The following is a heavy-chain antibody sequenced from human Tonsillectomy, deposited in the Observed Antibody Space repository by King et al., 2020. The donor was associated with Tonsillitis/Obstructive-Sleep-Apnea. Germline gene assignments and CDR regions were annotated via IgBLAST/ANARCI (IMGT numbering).Heavy chain of an antibody. CDR2: ISYDGNNK. D-gene: IGHD3-16*02. V-gene: IGHV3-30*01. CDR1: GFTFSSFA. CDR3: ARTNLRMQLSKIDY. J-gene: IGHJ4*02. Sequence: VQLVESGGGVVQPGRSLRLSCAASGFTFSSFALHWVRQAPGKGLEWVAVISYDGNNKYYADSVKGRFTISRDNSKNTLFLQMNSLRAEDTAVYFCARTNLRMQLSKIDYWGQGTLVTVSS.